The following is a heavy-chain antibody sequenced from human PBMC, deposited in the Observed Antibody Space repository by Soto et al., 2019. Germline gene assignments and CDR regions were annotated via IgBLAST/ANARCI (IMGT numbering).Heavy chain of an antibody. J-gene: IGHJ4*02. Sequence: SETLSLTCAVYGGSFSGYYWSWIRQPPGKGLEWIGEINHSGSTNYNPSLKSRVTMSIDTSKNQFSLKLSSVTAADTAVYYCARGDFEFDYWGQGTRVTVSS. CDR3: ARGDFEFDY. V-gene: IGHV4-34*01. CDR1: GGSFSGYY. D-gene: IGHD2-21*02. CDR2: INHSGST.